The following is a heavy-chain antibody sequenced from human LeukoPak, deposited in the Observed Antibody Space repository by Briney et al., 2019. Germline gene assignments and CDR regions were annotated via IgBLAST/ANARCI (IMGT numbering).Heavy chain of an antibody. CDR2: LSAGTESS. J-gene: IGHJ4*02. D-gene: IGHD3-22*01. CDR1: GFSIRTFG. CDR3: AKFYDFDSRGYYSD. Sequence: GGSLRLSCASSGFSIRTFGMTWVRQAAGKGLEWVSTLSAGTESSYYADAVKDRFTVSGDYSKNTLYLLMTNVRANDSAVYYCAKFYDFDSRGYYSDWGQGTLVAVSS. V-gene: IGHV3-23*01.